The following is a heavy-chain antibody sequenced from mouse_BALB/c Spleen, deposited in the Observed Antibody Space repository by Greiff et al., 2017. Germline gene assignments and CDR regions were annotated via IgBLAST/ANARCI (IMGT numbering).Heavy chain of an antibody. J-gene: IGHJ3*01. V-gene: IGHV1S81*02. CDR1: GYTFTSYW. CDR2: INPSNGRT. Sequence: VQLQQPGAELVKPGASVKLSCKASGYTFTSYWMHWVKQRPGQGLEWIGEINPSNGRTNYNEKFKSKATLTVDKSSSTAYMQLSSLTSEDSAVYDCARTANYYRSWFAYWGQGTLVTVSA. D-gene: IGHD2-14*01. CDR3: ARTANYYRSWFAY.